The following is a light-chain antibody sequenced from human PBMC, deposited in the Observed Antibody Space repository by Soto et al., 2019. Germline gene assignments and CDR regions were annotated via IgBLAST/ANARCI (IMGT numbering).Light chain of an antibody. J-gene: IGLJ3*02. Sequence: QSVLTQPPSVSAAPGQKVTISCSGSSSNIGNNYVSWYQQLQATAPKLLIYDNNNRPSGIPDRFSGSKSGTTATLSITGLQTGDEADYYCGTWDSSLSAGLNGVFGGGTKLTVL. V-gene: IGLV1-51*01. CDR3: GTWDSSLSAGLNGV. CDR1: SSNIGNNY. CDR2: DNN.